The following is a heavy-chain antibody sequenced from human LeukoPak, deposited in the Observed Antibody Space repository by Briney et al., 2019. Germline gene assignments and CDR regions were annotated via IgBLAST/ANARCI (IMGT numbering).Heavy chain of an antibody. CDR2: IKQDGSEK. CDR1: GFTFSSYW. J-gene: IGHJ4*02. D-gene: IGHD5-18*01. V-gene: IGHV3-7*01. Sequence: GGSLRLSCAASGFTFSSYWMSWVRQAPGKGLEWVANIKQDGSEKYYVDSVEGRFTISRDNAKNSLYLQMNSLRAEDTAVYYCARDFAVYSYGYNYWGQGTLVTVSS. CDR3: ARDFAVYSYGYNY.